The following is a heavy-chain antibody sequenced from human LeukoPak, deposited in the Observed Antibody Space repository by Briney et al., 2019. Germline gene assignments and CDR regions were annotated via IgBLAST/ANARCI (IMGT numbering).Heavy chain of an antibody. D-gene: IGHD4-11*01. Sequence: GSLRLSCAASGFTFSSHTMSWVRQAPGKGLEWVSGISGSGVNTYYANSVKGRFTISRDKFMNTLYLQMNSLRAEDMALYYCVRTTPGDYSGYFDYWGQGTLVTVSS. V-gene: IGHV3-23*01. CDR3: VRTTPGDYSGYFDY. CDR1: GFTFSSHT. CDR2: ISGSGVNT. J-gene: IGHJ4*02.